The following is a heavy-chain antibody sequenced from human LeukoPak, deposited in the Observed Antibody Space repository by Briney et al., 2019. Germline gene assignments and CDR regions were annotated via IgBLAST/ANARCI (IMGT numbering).Heavy chain of an antibody. CDR3: ARVESSSWYSDDY. CDR1: GYSFTDKY. Sequence: ASVKVSCKASGYSFTDKYMHWVRQAPGQGLEWMGRINPNSGGTNYAQKFQGRVTMTRDTSISTAYMELSRLRSDDTAVYYCARVESSSWYSDDYWGQGTLVTVSS. D-gene: IGHD6-13*01. J-gene: IGHJ4*02. V-gene: IGHV1-2*02. CDR2: INPNSGGT.